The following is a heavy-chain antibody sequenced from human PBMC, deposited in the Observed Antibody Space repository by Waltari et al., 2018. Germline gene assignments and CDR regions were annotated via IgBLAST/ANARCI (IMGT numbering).Heavy chain of an antibody. V-gene: IGHV4-4*07. D-gene: IGHD6-19*01. J-gene: IGHJ4*02. CDR3: AREKVHQWLGLYYFDY. Sequence: QVQLQGSGPGLVKPSETLSLTCTVSGASISIYYWTCIRQPAGKGLEWIGRIYTSGSTNYNPSLKSRVTMSVDTSKNQFSLKLSSVTAADTAVYYCAREKVHQWLGLYYFDYWGQGTLVTVSS. CDR2: IYTSGST. CDR1: GASISIYY.